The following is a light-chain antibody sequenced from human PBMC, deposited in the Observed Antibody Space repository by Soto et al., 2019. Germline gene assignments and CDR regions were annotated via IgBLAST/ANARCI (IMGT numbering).Light chain of an antibody. J-gene: IGKJ4*01. V-gene: IGKV3D-15*01. CDR3: QQYNSWPLT. CDR2: GAS. Sequence: EIVLTQSPGTLSLSPGERATLSCRASQSVSSNLAWYQQKPGQAPRLLIYGASNRATGIPDRFSGSGSGTEFTLTISSLQSEDFAVYYCQQYNSWPLTFGGGTKVDI. CDR1: QSVSSN.